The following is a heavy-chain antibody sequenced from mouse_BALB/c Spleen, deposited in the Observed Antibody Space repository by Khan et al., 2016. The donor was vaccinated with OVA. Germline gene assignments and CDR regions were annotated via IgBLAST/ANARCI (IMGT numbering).Heavy chain of an antibody. D-gene: IGHD1-1*01. V-gene: IGHV3-2*02. CDR1: GYSITSNYA. CDR2: ISYSGST. J-gene: IGHJ4*01. Sequence: EVQLQESGPGLVKPSQSLSLTCTVTGYSITSNYAWNWIRQFPGNKLEWMGYISYSGSTSYNPSLKSRISITRDTSENQFFLQLNAMTTEDTATYYCARQNYYGYAMDYWGQGTSVTVSS. CDR3: ARQNYYGYAMDY.